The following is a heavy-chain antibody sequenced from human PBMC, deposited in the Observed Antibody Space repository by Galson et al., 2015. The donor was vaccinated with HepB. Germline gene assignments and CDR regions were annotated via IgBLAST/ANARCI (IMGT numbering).Heavy chain of an antibody. V-gene: IGHV4-59*01. D-gene: IGHD3-22*01. CDR3: ARDPGDSSGYSLYYYYGMDV. Sequence: SETLSLTCTVSGGSISSYYWSWIRQPPGKGLEWIGYIYYSGSTNYNPSLKSRVTISVDTSKNQFSLKLSSVTAADTAVYYCARDPGDSSGYSLYYYYGMDVWGQGTTVTVSS. CDR1: GGSISSYY. J-gene: IGHJ6*02. CDR2: IYYSGST.